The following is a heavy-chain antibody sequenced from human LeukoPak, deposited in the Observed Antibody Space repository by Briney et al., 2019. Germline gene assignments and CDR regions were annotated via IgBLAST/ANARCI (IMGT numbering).Heavy chain of an antibody. CDR2: INPNSGGT. D-gene: IGHD3-9*01. J-gene: IGHJ5*02. CDR3: ARPYYDILTGYYNRGHDWFDP. V-gene: IGHV1-2*02. Sequence: GGSLRLSCAASGFTFSSYGMHWVRQAPGQGLEWMGWINPNSGGTNYAQKFQGRVTMTRDTSISTAYMELSRLRSDDTAVYYCARPYYDILTGYYNRGHDWFDPWGQGTLVTVSS. CDR1: GFTFSSYG.